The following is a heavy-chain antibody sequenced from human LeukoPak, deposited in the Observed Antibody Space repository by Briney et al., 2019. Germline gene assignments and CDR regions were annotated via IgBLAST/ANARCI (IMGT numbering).Heavy chain of an antibody. D-gene: IGHD7-27*01. CDR3: ARQELGYYYMDV. J-gene: IGHJ6*03. Sequence: PSETLSLTCTVSGGSISSSSCYWGWIRQPPGRGLEWIGSIYYSGSTYYNPSLKSRVTISVDTSKNQFSLKLSSVTAADTAVYYCARQELGYYYMDVWGKGTTVTVSS. V-gene: IGHV4-39*01. CDR2: IYYSGST. CDR1: GGSISSSSCY.